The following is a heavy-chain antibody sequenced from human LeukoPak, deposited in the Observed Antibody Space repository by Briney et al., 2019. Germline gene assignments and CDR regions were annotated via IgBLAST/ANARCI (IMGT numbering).Heavy chain of an antibody. CDR2: ISGNGEST. D-gene: IGHD5-12*01. Sequence: PRGSLRLSCAASGFSCSTRGMSWVRQAPGKGLEWVSAISGNGESTFYADSVKGRFTISRDNSRNTLYLQLSSLSAEDSAIYYCARDRRPARTYSGLFDYWGQGTLVTVSS. V-gene: IGHV3-23*01. CDR3: ARDRRPARTYSGLFDY. CDR1: GFSCSTRG. J-gene: IGHJ4*02.